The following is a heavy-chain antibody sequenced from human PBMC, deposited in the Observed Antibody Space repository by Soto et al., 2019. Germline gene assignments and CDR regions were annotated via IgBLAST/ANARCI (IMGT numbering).Heavy chain of an antibody. V-gene: IGHV3-30*18. J-gene: IGHJ4*02. CDR2: ISYDGSSE. CDR3: AKGAPYCGGDCFPDY. CDR1: GFIFTGYG. Sequence: QVQLVESGGGVVQPGRSLRLSCAASGFIFTGYGMHWLRQAPGKGLQWVADISYDGSSEYYADSVKGRFIISRDNSKNTLSLQMNNLTSEDTALYYCAKGAPYCGGDCFPDYWGQGTLVTVSS. D-gene: IGHD2-21*02.